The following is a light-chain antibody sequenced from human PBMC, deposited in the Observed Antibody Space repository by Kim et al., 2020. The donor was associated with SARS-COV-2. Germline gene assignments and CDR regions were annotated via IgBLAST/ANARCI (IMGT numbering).Light chain of an antibody. Sequence: HSITISCTGTSRDVGGYYYVSCYQPHPGKPPNLIIYDGSNRPSGVSTRFSRSKSGNTASLTISGLQAEDEADYYCSSYTSSSTLVVFGGGTQLTVL. J-gene: IGLJ2*01. CDR3: SSYTSSSTLVV. CDR1: SRDVGGYYY. V-gene: IGLV2-14*03. CDR2: DGS.